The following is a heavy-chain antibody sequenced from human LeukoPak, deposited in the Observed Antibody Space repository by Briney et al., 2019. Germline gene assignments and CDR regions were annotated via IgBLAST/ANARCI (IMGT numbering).Heavy chain of an antibody. CDR3: ANEPQAATPPLDY. D-gene: IGHD2-15*01. V-gene: IGHV3-30-3*02. CDR1: GFTFSSCA. Sequence: GGSLRLSCAAFGFTFSSCAMHWVRQAPGKGLEWVAVISYDGSNKYYADSVKGRFTISRDNSKNTLYLQMNSLRAEDTAVYYCANEPQAATPPLDYWGQGTLVTVSS. CDR2: ISYDGSNK. J-gene: IGHJ4*02.